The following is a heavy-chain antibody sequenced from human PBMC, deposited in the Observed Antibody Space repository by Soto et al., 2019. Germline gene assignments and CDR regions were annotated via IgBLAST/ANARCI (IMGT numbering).Heavy chain of an antibody. CDR3: ARLVVVVVAASNWFDP. CDR1: GGSISSSSYY. V-gene: IGHV4-39*01. CDR2: IYYSGST. D-gene: IGHD2-15*01. Sequence: SETLSLTCTVSGGSISSSSYYWGWIRQPPXKGLEWIGSIYYSGSTYYNPSLKSRVTISVDTSKNQFSLKLSSVTAADTAVYYCARLVVVVVAASNWFDPWGQGTLVTVSS. J-gene: IGHJ5*02.